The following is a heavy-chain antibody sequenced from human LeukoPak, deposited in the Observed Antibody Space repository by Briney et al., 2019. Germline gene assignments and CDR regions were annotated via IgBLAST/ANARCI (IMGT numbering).Heavy chain of an antibody. CDR1: GLTFSSYA. Sequence: GGSLRLSCAASGLTFSSYAMSWVRQAPGKGLEWDSAISGSSGHTYYADSVKGRFTISRDNSKNTLYLQMNSLRAEDTAVYYCAKVGFSEMEWLLYSDHWGQGTLVTVSS. V-gene: IGHV3-23*01. CDR2: ISGSSGHT. D-gene: IGHD3-3*01. J-gene: IGHJ4*02. CDR3: AKVGFSEMEWLLYSDH.